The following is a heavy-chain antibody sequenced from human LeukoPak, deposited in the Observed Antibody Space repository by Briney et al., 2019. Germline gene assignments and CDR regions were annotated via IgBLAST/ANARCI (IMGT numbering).Heavy chain of an antibody. J-gene: IGHJ4*02. D-gene: IGHD2/OR15-2a*01. Sequence: PGGSLRLSCAVSGFTFSSYEMNWVRQAPGKGLEWVSYISSSGSTIYYADSVKGRFTISRDNAKNSLYLQMNSLRAEDTAVYYCARAPFLWLFDYWGQGTLVTVSS. V-gene: IGHV3-48*03. CDR2: ISSSGSTI. CDR1: GFTFSSYE. CDR3: ARAPFLWLFDY.